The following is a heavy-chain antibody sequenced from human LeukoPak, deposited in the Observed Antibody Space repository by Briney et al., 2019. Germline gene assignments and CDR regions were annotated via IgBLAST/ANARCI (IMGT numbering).Heavy chain of an antibody. CDR3: AREDYYDSSTYYPADY. CDR1: GYTFTSYG. D-gene: IGHD3-22*01. CDR2: ISAYNGNT. J-gene: IGHJ4*02. V-gene: IGHV1-18*01. Sequence: ASVKVSCKASGYTFTSYGISWVRQAPGQGLEWMGWISAYNGNTNYAQKIQGRVTMTTDTSTSTAYMELRSLRSDDTAVYYCAREDYYDSSTYYPADYWGQGTLVTVSS.